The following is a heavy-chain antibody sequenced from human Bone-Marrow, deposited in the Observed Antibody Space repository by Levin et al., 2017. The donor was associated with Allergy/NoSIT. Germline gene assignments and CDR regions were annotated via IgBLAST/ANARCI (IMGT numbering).Heavy chain of an antibody. CDR2: IYYSGST. D-gene: IGHD4-17*01. CDR1: GGPISSGGYY. CDR3: ARDNGDYVPDY. J-gene: IGHJ4*02. V-gene: IGHV4-31*03. Sequence: SETLSLTCTVSGGPISSGGYYWSWIRQHPGKGLEWIGYIYYSGSTYYNPSLKSRVTISVDTSKNQFSQKLSFVTAADAAEYCCARDNGDYVPDYWGQGTLVTVSS.